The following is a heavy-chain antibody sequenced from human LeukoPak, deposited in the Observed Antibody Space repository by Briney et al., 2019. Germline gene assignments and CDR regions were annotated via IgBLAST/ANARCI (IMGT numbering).Heavy chain of an antibody. CDR2: ISYDGSNK. Sequence: GGSLRLSCAASGFTFSSYAMHWVRQAPGKGLEWVAVISYDGSNKYYADSVKGRFTISRDNSKNTLYLQMNSLRAEDTAVYYCARDLIMGVVVVIRPIGYWGQGTLVTVSS. D-gene: IGHD3-22*01. CDR3: ARDLIMGVVVVIRPIGY. CDR1: GFTFSSYA. J-gene: IGHJ4*02. V-gene: IGHV3-30-3*01.